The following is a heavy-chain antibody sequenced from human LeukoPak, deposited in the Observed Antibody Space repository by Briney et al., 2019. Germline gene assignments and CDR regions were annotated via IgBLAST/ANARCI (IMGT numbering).Heavy chain of an antibody. CDR3: ARGGNYDILIDY. V-gene: IGHV4-30-2*01. J-gene: IGHJ4*02. CDR1: GGSISSGGYS. CDR2: IYHSGST. D-gene: IGHD3-9*01. Sequence: SETLSLTCAVSGGSISSGGYSWSWIRQPPGKGLEWIGYIYHSGSTYYNPSLKSRVTISVDRSKNQFSLKLSSVTAADTAVYYCARGGNYDILIDYWGQGTLVTVSS.